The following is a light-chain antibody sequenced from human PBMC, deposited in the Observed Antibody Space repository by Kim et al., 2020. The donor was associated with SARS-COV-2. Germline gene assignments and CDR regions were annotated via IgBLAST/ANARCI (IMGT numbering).Light chain of an antibody. J-gene: IGLJ2*01. CDR3: QAWDST. CDR1: KLGDKY. CDR2: QDS. V-gene: IGLV3-1*01. Sequence: SYELTQPPSVSVSPGQTASITCSGDKLGDKYACWYQQKPGQSPVLVIYQDSKRPSGIPERFSGSNSGNTATLTISGTQAMDEADYYCQAWDSTFGGGNQLTVL.